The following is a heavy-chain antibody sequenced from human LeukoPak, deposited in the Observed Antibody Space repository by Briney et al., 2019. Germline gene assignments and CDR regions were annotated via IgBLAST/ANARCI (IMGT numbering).Heavy chain of an antibody. CDR1: GYSISNGYY. CDR3: ARSPDIVVVTAFDY. V-gene: IGHV4-38-2*02. J-gene: IGHJ4*02. Sequence: PSETLSLTCTVSGYSISNGYYWGWIRQPPGKGLEWVGSIYHRGSTYYNPSLKSRVTISVDTSKNQFSLKLSSVTAADTAVYYCARSPDIVVVTAFDYWGQGTLVTVSS. CDR2: IYHRGST. D-gene: IGHD2-21*02.